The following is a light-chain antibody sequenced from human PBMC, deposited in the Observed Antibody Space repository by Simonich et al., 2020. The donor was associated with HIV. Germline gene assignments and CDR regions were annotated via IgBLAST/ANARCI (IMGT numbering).Light chain of an antibody. CDR1: QVISNS. V-gene: IGKV1-NL1*01. CDR2: AAS. CDR3: QQYNTYLRT. Sequence: DIQMTQSPSSLSASVGDRVTVTCRASQVISNSLAWYQQKPGKAPKLLLYAASRLESGVPSRFSGSGSWTEFTLTISSLQPDDFATYYCQQYNTYLRTFGQGTKVEIK. J-gene: IGKJ1*01.